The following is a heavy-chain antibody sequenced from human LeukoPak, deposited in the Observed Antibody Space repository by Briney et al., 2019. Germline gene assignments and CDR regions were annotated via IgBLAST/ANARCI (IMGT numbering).Heavy chain of an antibody. V-gene: IGHV4-59*08. Sequence: SETLSLTCTVSGGSISSYYWSWIRQPPGKGLEWIGYIYYSGSTNYNPSLKSRVTISIDTTKNQFSLKLTSVTAADTAVYYCARLLGPLDYVWGSSRSKWGQGTLVTVSS. CDR3: ARLLGPLDYVWGSSRSK. J-gene: IGHJ4*02. CDR2: IYYSGST. D-gene: IGHD3-16*02. CDR1: GGSISSYY.